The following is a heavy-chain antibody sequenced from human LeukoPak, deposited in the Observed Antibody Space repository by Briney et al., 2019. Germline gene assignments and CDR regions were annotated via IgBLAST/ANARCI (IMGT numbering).Heavy chain of an antibody. CDR2: ISGNGRTT. V-gene: IGHV3-23*01. J-gene: IGHJ4*02. CDR1: GFTFSTYA. Sequence: GSLRLSCTASGFTFSTYAMTWVRQAPGKGPEWASSISGNGRTTYYSDSVRGRFTISRDNSRNTLYLQMNSLRAEDTAVYYCAKGPGTTDYDILTGADYWGQGTLVTVSS. D-gene: IGHD3-9*01. CDR3: AKGPGTTDYDILTGADY.